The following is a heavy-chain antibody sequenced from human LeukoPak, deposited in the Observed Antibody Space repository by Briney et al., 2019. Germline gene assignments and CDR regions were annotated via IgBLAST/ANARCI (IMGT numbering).Heavy chain of an antibody. CDR1: GFTLSSYC. CDR3: ARDKASSGWYYFDS. J-gene: IGHJ4*02. Sequence: PGGSLRFSCAASGFTLSSYCMNWVRQAPGKGLEWVSYISSSSNTIYYADSVKGRFTISRDNAKNSLYLQMNSLRAEDTAVYYCARDKASSGWYYFDSWGQGTLVTVSS. D-gene: IGHD6-19*01. V-gene: IGHV3-48*01. CDR2: ISSSSNTI.